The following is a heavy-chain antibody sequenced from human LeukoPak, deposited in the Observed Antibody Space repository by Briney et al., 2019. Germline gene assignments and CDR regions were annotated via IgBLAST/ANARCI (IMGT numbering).Heavy chain of an antibody. Sequence: SETLSLTCAVYGGSFSGYYWSWIRQPPGKGLEWIGEINHSGSTNYNPSLKSRVTISVDTSKNQFSLKLSSVTAADTAVYYCARGGRYIAAAGRGVRFDPWGQGTLVTVSS. V-gene: IGHV4-34*01. CDR1: GGSFSGYY. CDR3: ARGGRYIAAAGRGVRFDP. CDR2: INHSGST. D-gene: IGHD6-13*01. J-gene: IGHJ5*02.